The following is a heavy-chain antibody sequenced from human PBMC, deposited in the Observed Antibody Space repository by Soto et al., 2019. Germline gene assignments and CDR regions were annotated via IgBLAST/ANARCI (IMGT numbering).Heavy chain of an antibody. CDR2: IYGGGNT. Sequence: EVQLVESGGGLIQPGGSLRLSCAASGFTVSSKYMTWVRQAPGKGLEWVSVIYGGGNTYYADSVKGRFTISRDNSKNTLYLQMNSLRAEDTAVYYCVKSSGGRCFDFWGQGTLVTVSS. V-gene: IGHV3-53*01. J-gene: IGHJ5*01. CDR3: VKSSGGRCFDF. D-gene: IGHD6-19*01. CDR1: GFTVSSKY.